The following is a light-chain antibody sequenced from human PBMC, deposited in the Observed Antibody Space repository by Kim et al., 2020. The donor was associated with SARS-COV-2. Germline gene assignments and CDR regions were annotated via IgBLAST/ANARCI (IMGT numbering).Light chain of an antibody. J-gene: IGLJ2*01. V-gene: IGLV2-23*02. Sequence: QSALTQPASVSGSPGQPLTISCTGTRSDVGSYSLVSWYQQHPGKAPKLMIYEVSKRPSGVSNRFSGSKSGNTASLTISGLQAEDEADYYCCSYAGSSTLVFGGGTRLTVL. CDR1: RSDVGSYSL. CDR3: CSYAGSSTLV. CDR2: EVS.